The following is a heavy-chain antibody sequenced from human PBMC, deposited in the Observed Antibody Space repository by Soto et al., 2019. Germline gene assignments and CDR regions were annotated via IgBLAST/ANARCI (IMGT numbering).Heavy chain of an antibody. D-gene: IGHD6-19*01. CDR3: ARDRAVADNYDAFDI. V-gene: IGHV3-33*01. Sequence: PGGSVRLSCAASGFTFSSYGMHWVRQAPGKGLEWVAVIWYDGSNKYYADSVKGRFTISRDNSKNTLYLQMNSLRAEDTAVYYCARDRAVADNYDAFDIWGQGTMVTVSS. CDR1: GFTFSSYG. CDR2: IWYDGSNK. J-gene: IGHJ3*02.